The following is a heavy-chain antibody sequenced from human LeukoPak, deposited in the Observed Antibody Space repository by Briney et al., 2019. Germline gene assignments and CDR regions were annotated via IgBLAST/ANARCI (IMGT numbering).Heavy chain of an antibody. Sequence: PGGSLRLSYAASGFTFSSYSMNWVRQAPGKGLEWVSSISSSSSYIYYADSVKGRFTISRDNAKNSLYLQMNSLRAEDTAVYYCASNFFSSMVRSPLDPWGQGTLVTVSS. J-gene: IGHJ5*02. V-gene: IGHV3-21*01. CDR3: ASNFFSSMVRSPLDP. D-gene: IGHD3-10*01. CDR2: ISSSSSYI. CDR1: GFTFSSYS.